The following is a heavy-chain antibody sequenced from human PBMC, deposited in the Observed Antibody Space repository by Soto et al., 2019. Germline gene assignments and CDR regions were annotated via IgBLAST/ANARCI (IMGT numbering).Heavy chain of an antibody. D-gene: IGHD6-19*01. CDR1: GFTFSSYA. CDR2: ISGSGGST. V-gene: IGHV3-23*01. Sequence: EVQLLESGGGLVQPGGSLRLSCAASGFTFSSYAMSWVRQAPGKGLEWVSAISGSGGSTYYADSVKGRFTISRDTSKNTLYLKMNTLRADDTAVYYCAKHSIAVAGNPWYFDLWGRGTLVTVSS. J-gene: IGHJ2*01. CDR3: AKHSIAVAGNPWYFDL.